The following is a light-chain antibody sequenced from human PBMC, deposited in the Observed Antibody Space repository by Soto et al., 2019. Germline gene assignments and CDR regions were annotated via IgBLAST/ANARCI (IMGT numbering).Light chain of an antibody. CDR2: SNR. CDR1: SSNIGAGYD. V-gene: IGLV1-40*01. Sequence: QSVLTQPPSVSGAPGQRVTISCTGSSSNIGAGYDVHWYQQLPGSAPKLLIYSNRNRPSGVPDRFSGSKSGTSASLAITGLQAEDEADYYCQSYDSSLTAWVFGGGTKLTVL. J-gene: IGLJ3*02. CDR3: QSYDSSLTAWV.